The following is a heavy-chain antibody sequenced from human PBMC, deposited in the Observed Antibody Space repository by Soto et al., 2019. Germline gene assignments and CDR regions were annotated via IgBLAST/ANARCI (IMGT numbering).Heavy chain of an antibody. V-gene: IGHV1-3*01. D-gene: IGHD5-18*01. Sequence: QVQLVQSGAEVKKPGASVKVSRKASGYTFTSYAMHWVRQAPGQRLEWMGWINASNGNTKYSQKFQGRVTITRDTSASTAYMELSSLRSEDTAVYYCARDPGYSYGYNWGQGTLVTVSS. CDR3: ARDPGYSYGYN. CDR1: GYTFTSYA. J-gene: IGHJ4*02. CDR2: INASNGNT.